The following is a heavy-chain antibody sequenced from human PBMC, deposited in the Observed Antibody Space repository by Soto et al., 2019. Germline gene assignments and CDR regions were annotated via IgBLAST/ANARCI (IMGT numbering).Heavy chain of an antibody. CDR3: AKVRSGSHGGPFDY. Sequence: GSLRLSCAASGFTFSDYYMSWIRQAPGKGLEWVSYISSSSSYTNYADSVKGRLTISRDNAKNTLYLQMNSLRAEDTAVYYCAKVRSGSHGGPFDYWGQGTLVTVSS. CDR2: ISSSSSYT. D-gene: IGHD1-26*01. CDR1: GFTFSDYY. V-gene: IGHV3-11*05. J-gene: IGHJ4*02.